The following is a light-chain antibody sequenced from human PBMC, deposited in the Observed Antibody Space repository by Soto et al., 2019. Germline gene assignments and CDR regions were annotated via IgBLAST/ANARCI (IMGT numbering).Light chain of an antibody. J-gene: IGLJ2*01. Sequence: QSALTQPASVSGSPGQSITISCTGTSSDVGGYNYVSWYQHHPGKAPKLMIYDVSNRPSGVSNRFSGSKSGNTASLTISGVQAEGEADYYCTSYPSRSTGVFGRGTKLTVL. CDR3: TSYPSRSTGV. CDR1: SSDVGGYNY. CDR2: DVS. V-gene: IGLV2-14*03.